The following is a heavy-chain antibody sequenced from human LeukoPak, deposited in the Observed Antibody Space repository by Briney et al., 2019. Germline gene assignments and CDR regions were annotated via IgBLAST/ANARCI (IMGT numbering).Heavy chain of an antibody. CDR2: ISGSGGST. V-gene: IGHV3-23*01. CDR3: VKEEGPYNNFDH. Sequence: PGGSLRLSCAASGFTFSSYAMSWVRQAPGKGLEWVSAISGSGGSTYYADSVKGRFTISRDNSKNTLYLQMNSLRAEDTAVYYRVKEEGPYNNFDHWGQGTLVTVSS. D-gene: IGHD5-24*01. CDR1: GFTFSSYA. J-gene: IGHJ5*02.